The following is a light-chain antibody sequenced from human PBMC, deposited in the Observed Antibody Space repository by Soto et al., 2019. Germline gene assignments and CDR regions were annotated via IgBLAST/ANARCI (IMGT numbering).Light chain of an antibody. V-gene: IGKV3-20*01. CDR3: QQYGGSPFT. J-gene: IGKJ3*01. CDR2: GAS. Sequence: EIVLTQSPGTLSLSPGERATLSCRASQSVSSSYLAWYQQKPGQAPRLLIYGASSRATGILDRFSGSGSGTDFTLTISRLEPEDFAVYYCQQYGGSPFTFGPGTKVDIK. CDR1: QSVSSSY.